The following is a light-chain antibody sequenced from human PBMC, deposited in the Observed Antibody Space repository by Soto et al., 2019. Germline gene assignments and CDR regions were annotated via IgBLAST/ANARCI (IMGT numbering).Light chain of an antibody. J-gene: IGLJ1*01. CDR3: SSYTSSSTLV. Sequence: QSPLTQPASVSGSPGQSITIACTGTSSDVGGYNYVSWYQQHPGKAPKLMIYDVSNRPSGVSNRFSGSKSGNTASLTISGLQAEDEADYYCSSYTSSSTLVFGTGTRSPS. V-gene: IGLV2-14*01. CDR1: SSDVGGYNY. CDR2: DVS.